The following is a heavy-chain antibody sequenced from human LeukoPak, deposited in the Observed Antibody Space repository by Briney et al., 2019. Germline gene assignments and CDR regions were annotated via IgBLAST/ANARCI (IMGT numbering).Heavy chain of an antibody. CDR2: ISGNGGST. J-gene: IGHJ4*02. V-gene: IGHV3-23*01. D-gene: IGHD6-13*01. CDR3: TKALAPYYYFDY. CDR1: GLTFSTYA. Sequence: GGCLRLSCAASGLTFSTYAMGWVRQAPGRGLEWVSAISGNGGSTYYASSVKGRFTISRDNSKNTLYLQMNSLRAEDTAVYYCTKALAPYYYFDYWGQGTLVTVSS.